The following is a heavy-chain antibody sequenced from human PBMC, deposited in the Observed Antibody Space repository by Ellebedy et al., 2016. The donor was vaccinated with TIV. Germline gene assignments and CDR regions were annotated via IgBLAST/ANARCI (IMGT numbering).Heavy chain of an antibody. Sequence: AASVKVSCKASGYVFTTYAMHWLRQAPGQRLAWMGWINAGNPNTKYSPKFQDRLSITRDISATTAYLELNSLTSEDTSVYYCARTRGGDSYRYWGQGTLVTVSS. CDR1: GYVFTTYA. CDR3: ARTRGGDSYRY. V-gene: IGHV1-3*01. CDR2: INAGNPNT. D-gene: IGHD2-21*02. J-gene: IGHJ4*02.